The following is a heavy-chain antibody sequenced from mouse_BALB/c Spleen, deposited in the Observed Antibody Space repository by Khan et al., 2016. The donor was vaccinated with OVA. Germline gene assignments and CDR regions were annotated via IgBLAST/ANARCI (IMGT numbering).Heavy chain of an antibody. J-gene: IGHJ3*01. CDR1: GYSFTLYY. Sequence: EVQLVESGPDLVKPGASVKISCKASGYSFTLYYMSWVKQSHGKSLEWIGRVNPNTDNINYNQEFKGKAILTVDKSSNTAYMELRSLTSEDSAVYFCARGDDFFASWGQGTLVTVSA. V-gene: IGHV1-26*01. D-gene: IGHD2-12*01. CDR2: VNPNTDNI. CDR3: ARGDDFFAS.